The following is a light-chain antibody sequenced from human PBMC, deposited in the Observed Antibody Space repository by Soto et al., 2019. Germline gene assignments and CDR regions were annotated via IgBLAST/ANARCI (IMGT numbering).Light chain of an antibody. Sequence: DIVMTQSPDSLAVSLGERATINCKSSQSVLYSSNNKNYLAWYQQKPGQPPKLLIYWASTRESGVPDRFSGSGAGTDFTLTISSLQAEDVADYYWQQNYSTSWTFGQGTKVEIK. CDR1: QSVLYSSNNKNY. CDR3: QQNYSTSWT. CDR2: WAS. J-gene: IGKJ1*01. V-gene: IGKV4-1*01.